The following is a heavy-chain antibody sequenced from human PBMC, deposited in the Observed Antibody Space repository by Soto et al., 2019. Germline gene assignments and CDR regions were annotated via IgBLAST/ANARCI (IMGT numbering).Heavy chain of an antibody. CDR3: ARDRVAYYDILTGSWDY. CDR1: GFTFSSYG. D-gene: IGHD3-9*01. CDR2: IWYDGSNK. J-gene: IGHJ4*02. Sequence: QVQLVESGGGVVQPGRSLRLSCAASGFTFSSYGMHWVRQAPGKGLEWVAVIWYDGSNKYYADSVKGRFTISRDNSKNTLYLQMNSPRAEDTAVYYCARDRVAYYDILTGSWDYWGQGTLVTVSS. V-gene: IGHV3-33*01.